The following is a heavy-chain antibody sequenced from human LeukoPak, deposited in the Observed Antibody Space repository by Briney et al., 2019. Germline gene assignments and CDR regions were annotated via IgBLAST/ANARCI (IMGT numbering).Heavy chain of an antibody. D-gene: IGHD6-13*01. CDR3: TSSRGYSSSWYLWAIDY. Sequence: PGGSLRLSCAASGFTFSDYYMSWIRQAPGKGLEWVSYISSSGSAIYYADSVRGRFTISRDNAKNSLYLQMNSLRVEDTAVYYCTSSRGYSSSWYLWAIDYWGQGTLVTVSS. J-gene: IGHJ4*02. CDR1: GFTFSDYY. CDR2: ISSSGSAI. V-gene: IGHV3-11*01.